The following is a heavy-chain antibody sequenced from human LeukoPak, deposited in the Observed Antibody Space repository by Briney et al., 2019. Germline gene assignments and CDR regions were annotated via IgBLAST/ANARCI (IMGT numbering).Heavy chain of an antibody. CDR1: GYTFTGYY. CDR3: ARGTPGMVRRVIPDY. D-gene: IGHD3-10*01. Sequence: GASVKVSCKASGYTFTGYYMLWVRQAPGQGLEWMGWINPNSGGTNYAQKFQGRVTMTRDTSISTAYMELSRLRSDDTAVYYCARGTPGMVRRVIPDYWGQGTLVTVSS. CDR2: INPNSGGT. V-gene: IGHV1-2*02. J-gene: IGHJ4*02.